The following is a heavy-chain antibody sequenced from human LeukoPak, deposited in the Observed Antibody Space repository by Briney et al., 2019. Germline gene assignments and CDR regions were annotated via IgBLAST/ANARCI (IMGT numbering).Heavy chain of an antibody. CDR2: IKQDGSEK. CDR1: GFTFSGYW. CDR3: ASGGSGSYDY. Sequence: PGGSLRLSCAASGFTFSGYWMSWVRQAPGKGLEWVANIKQDGSEKYYVDSVKGRFTISRDNAKNSLYLQMNSLRAEDTAVYYCASGGSGSYDYWGQGTLVTVSS. D-gene: IGHD3-10*01. V-gene: IGHV3-7*01. J-gene: IGHJ4*02.